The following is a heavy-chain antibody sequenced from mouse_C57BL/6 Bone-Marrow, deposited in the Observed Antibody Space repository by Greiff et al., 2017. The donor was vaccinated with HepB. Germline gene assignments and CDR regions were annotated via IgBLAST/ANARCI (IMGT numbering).Heavy chain of an antibody. J-gene: IGHJ2*01. V-gene: IGHV6-6*01. CDR3: TASYYYGSSPDY. CDR2: IRNKANNHAT. Sequence: DVKLVESGGGLVQPGGSMKLSCAASGFTFSDAWMDWVRQSPEKWLEWVAEIRNKANNHATYYAESVKGRFTISRDDSKSSVYLQMNSLRAEDTGIYYCTASYYYGSSPDYWGQGTTLTVSS. D-gene: IGHD1-1*01. CDR1: GFTFSDAW.